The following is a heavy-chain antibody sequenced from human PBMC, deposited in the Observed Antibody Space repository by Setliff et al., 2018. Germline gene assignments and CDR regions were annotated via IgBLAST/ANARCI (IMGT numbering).Heavy chain of an antibody. D-gene: IGHD1-26*01. CDR1: GYTFTSYW. V-gene: IGHV5-51*01. Sequence: GESLKISCKASGYTFTSYWIGWVRQMPGKGLERMGIIYPADSDAMYSPSFQGKVTISVDKFINTAYLQWSSLKASDTAMYYCARSGNQVGGDYWGQGTLVTVSS. CDR3: ARSGNQVGGDY. CDR2: IYPADSDA. J-gene: IGHJ4*02.